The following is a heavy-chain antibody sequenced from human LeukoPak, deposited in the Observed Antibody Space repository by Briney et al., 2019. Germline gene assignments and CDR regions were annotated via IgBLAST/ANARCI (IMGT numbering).Heavy chain of an antibody. CDR3: ARKFSEVGSYDY. CDR1: GFTFSSYA. J-gene: IGHJ4*02. D-gene: IGHD1-26*01. CDR2: ISSNGGST. V-gene: IGHV3-64*01. Sequence: GGSLRLSCAASGFTFSSYAMHWVRQAPGKGLEYVSAISSNGGSTYYANSVKGRFTISRDNSKNTLYLQMGSLRAEDMAVYYCARKFSEVGSYDYWGQGTLVTVSS.